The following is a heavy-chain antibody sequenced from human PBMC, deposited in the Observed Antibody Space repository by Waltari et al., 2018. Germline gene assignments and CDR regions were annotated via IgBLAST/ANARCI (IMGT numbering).Heavy chain of an antibody. CDR1: GGSISSSSYY. D-gene: IGHD6-6*01. J-gene: IGHJ4*02. V-gene: IGHV4-39*07. Sequence: QLQLQESGPGLVKPSETLSLTCTVSGGSISSSSYYWGWIRQPPGKGLEWIGSIYYSGSTYYNPSLKSRVTISVDTSKNQFSLKLGSVTAADTAVYYCARDHADSSSGSLDYWGQGTLVTVSS. CDR2: IYYSGST. CDR3: ARDHADSSSGSLDY.